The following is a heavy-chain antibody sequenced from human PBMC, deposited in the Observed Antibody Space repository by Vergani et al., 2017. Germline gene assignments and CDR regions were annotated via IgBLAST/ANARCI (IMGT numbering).Heavy chain of an antibody. Sequence: EVQLVESGGGLVKPGGSLRLSCAASGFTFCSYSMNWVRQAPGKGLEWVSSISSSSSYIYYADSGKGRFTISRDKAKNSLYLQMNSLRAEDTPVYYCARVDPPPYYDFWSGYDDYYYYYMDVWGKGTTVTVSS. CDR1: GFTFCSYS. CDR2: ISSSSSYI. J-gene: IGHJ6*03. D-gene: IGHD3-3*01. CDR3: ARVDPPPYYDFWSGYDDYYYYYMDV. V-gene: IGHV3-21*01.